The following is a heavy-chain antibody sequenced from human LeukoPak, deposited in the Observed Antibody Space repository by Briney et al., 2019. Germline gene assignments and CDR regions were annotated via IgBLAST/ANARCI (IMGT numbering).Heavy chain of an antibody. D-gene: IGHD4-11*01. J-gene: IGHJ4*02. CDR3: ARGTTVTDVEDYFDY. Sequence: SETLSLTCTVSGGSISSYYWSWIRQPAGKGLEWIGRIYTSGSTNYNPSLKSRVTMSVDTSKNQFSLKLSSVTAADTAVYYCARGTTVTDVEDYFDYWGQGTLVTVSS. V-gene: IGHV4-4*07. CDR2: IYTSGST. CDR1: GGSISSYY.